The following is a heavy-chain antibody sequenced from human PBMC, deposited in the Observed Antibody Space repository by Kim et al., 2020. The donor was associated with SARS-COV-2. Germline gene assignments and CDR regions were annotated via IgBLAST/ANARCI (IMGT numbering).Heavy chain of an antibody. CDR3: ARDQRRGSGYGLVFPRNAVDS. J-gene: IGHJ3*02. Sequence: SETLSLTCTVSGGSISSGGYYWSWIRQHPGKGLEWIGYIYYSGSTYYNPSLKSRVTISVDTSKNQFSLKLSSVTAADTAVYYCARDQRRGSGYGLVFPRNAVDSWGQGTMATVSS. CDR1: GGSISSGGYY. D-gene: IGHD5-12*01. CDR2: IYYSGST. V-gene: IGHV4-31*03.